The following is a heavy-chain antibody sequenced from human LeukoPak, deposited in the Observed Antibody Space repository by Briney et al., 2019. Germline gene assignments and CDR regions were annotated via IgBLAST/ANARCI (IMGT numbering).Heavy chain of an antibody. CDR2: IYYSGST. V-gene: IGHV4-61*01. CDR3: ARVSGYDWESFYDY. Sequence: SETLSLTCTVSGGSISSGSYYWSWIREPPGKGLEWIGYIYYSGSTNYNPSLKSRVTISVDTSKNQFSLKLSSVTAADTAVYYCARVSGYDWESFYDYWGQGTLVTVSS. D-gene: IGHD5-12*01. CDR1: GGSISSGSYY. J-gene: IGHJ4*02.